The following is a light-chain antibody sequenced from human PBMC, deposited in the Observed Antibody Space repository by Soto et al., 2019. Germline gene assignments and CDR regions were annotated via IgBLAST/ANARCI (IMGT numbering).Light chain of an antibody. CDR3: QQYDQWWT. J-gene: IGKJ1*01. CDR2: DAS. Sequence: EIVLTQSPGTLSLSPGERATLSCRASQSVSYYLAWYQQKPGQAPRLLIYDASSRATGVPDRFSGSGSGTDFTLTISRLEPEDFAVYYCQQYDQWWTFGQGTKVDIK. CDR1: QSVSYY. V-gene: IGKV3-20*01.